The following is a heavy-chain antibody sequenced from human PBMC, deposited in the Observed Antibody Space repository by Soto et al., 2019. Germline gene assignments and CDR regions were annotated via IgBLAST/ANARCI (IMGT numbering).Heavy chain of an antibody. Sequence: EVQLVESGGGVVQPGGSLRLSCAASGFTFSSYWMYWVRQTPGKGLVCISRINSDGTRTTYADSVKGRFTISRDNAKNTVYLQMNSLRPEDTTVYYCARAFRCVGGNDCYPPFDYWGQGALVTVSS. CDR3: ARAFRCVGGNDCYPPFDY. CDR2: INSDGTRT. D-gene: IGHD2-21*02. J-gene: IGHJ4*02. V-gene: IGHV3-74*01. CDR1: GFTFSSYW.